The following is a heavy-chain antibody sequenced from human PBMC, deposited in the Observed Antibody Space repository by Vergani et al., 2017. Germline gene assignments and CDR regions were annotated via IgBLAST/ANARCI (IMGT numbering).Heavy chain of an antibody. Sequence: QVQLVQSGAEVKKPGASVKVSCKASGYTFTGYYMHWVRQAPGQGLEWMGRINPNSGGTNYAQKFQGRVTMTRDTSISTAYMELSRLRSDETVVYYCARESYYYDSSGYYPRGAFDIWGQGTMVTVSS. CDR1: GYTFTGYY. V-gene: IGHV1-2*05. CDR3: ARESYYYDSSGYYPRGAFDI. CDR2: INPNSGGT. D-gene: IGHD3-22*01. J-gene: IGHJ3*02.